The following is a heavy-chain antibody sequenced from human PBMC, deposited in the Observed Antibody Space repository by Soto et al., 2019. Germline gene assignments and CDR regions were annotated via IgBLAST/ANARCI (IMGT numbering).Heavy chain of an antibody. D-gene: IGHD3-3*01. J-gene: IGHJ6*02. Sequence: GASVKVSCKASGYTFAGYYMHWVRHAPGQGLEWMGWINPNSGGTNYAQKFQGRVTMTRDTPISTAYMELNGLIFDDTAVYYCARVGYYDFRSGLYYGMDVWGQGTTVTVYS. CDR2: INPNSGGT. V-gene: IGHV1-2*02. CDR1: GYTFAGYY. CDR3: ARVGYYDFRSGLYYGMDV.